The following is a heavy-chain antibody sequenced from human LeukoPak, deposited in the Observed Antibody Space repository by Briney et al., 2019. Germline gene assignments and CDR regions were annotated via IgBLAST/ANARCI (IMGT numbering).Heavy chain of an antibody. CDR2: IVAMVAYT. J-gene: IGHJ4*02. V-gene: IGHV5-10-1*01. Sequence: GDCLNTSCKGSGYSVTIYWINWVRHMPGKGLEWMGTIVAMVAYTNYSSSFQGHVTISADNCISTAYLRWSSLKASDTAMYYFARPPSLGSDYGGEGTLVPVS. CDR3: ARPPSLGSDY. D-gene: IGHD1-26*01. CDR1: GYSVTIYW.